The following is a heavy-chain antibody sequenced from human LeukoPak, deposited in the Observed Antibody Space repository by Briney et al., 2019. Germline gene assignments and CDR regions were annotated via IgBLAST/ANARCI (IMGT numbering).Heavy chain of an antibody. Sequence: ASVKVSCKASGYTFTSYAMHWVRQAPGQRLEWMGWINAGNGNTKYSQKFQERVTITRDMSTSTAYMELSSLRSEDTAVYYCAMRKAYYYDSSGYDFDYWGQGTLVTVSS. J-gene: IGHJ4*02. CDR1: GYTFTSYA. CDR3: AMRKAYYYDSSGYDFDY. V-gene: IGHV1-3*01. D-gene: IGHD3-22*01. CDR2: INAGNGNT.